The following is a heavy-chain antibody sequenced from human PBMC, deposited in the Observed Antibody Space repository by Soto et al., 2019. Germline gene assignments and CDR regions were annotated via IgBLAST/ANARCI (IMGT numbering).Heavy chain of an antibody. J-gene: IGHJ3*02. CDR2: ISYDGSNK. CDR3: AKAASAFDI. CDR1: GFTFSSYG. Sequence: QVQLVESGGGVVQPGRSLRLSCAASGFTFSSYGMRWVRQAPGKGLEWVAVISYDGSNKYYADSVKGRFTISRDNSKNTLYLQMNSLRAEDTAVYYCAKAASAFDIWGQGTMVTVSS. V-gene: IGHV3-30*18.